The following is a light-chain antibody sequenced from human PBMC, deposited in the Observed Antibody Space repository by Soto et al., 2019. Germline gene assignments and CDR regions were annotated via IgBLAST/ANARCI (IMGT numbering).Light chain of an antibody. CDR3: TSYAGSNNLL. CDR1: SSDVGNYNY. Sequence: CTGTSSDVGNYNYVSWYQHHPGKAPKLMIFEVSKRPSGVPDRFSGSKSGNTASLTVSGLQAEDEADYYCTSYAGSNNLLFGGGTKLTVL. J-gene: IGLJ2*01. V-gene: IGLV2-8*01. CDR2: EVS.